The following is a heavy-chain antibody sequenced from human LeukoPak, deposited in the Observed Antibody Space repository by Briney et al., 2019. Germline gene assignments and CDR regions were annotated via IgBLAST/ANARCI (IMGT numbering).Heavy chain of an antibody. CDR3: AKYLSAKGPPYGLDV. CDR1: GFTFSSYA. Sequence: GGSLRLSCAASGFTFSSYAMNWVRQAPGKGLEWVSGISAGGDNTYYADSVKGRFTISRDNSKNTLYLQMNSLRAEDTAVYYCAKYLSAKGPPYGLDVWGQGTTVTVS. V-gene: IGHV3-23*01. CDR2: ISAGGDNT. J-gene: IGHJ6*02.